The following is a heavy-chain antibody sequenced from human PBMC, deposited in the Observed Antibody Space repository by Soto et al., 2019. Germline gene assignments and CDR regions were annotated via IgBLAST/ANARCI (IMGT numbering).Heavy chain of an antibody. CDR2: INHSGST. V-gene: IGHV4-34*01. CDR3: ARGVYYDYVWGSYRYSYYFDY. D-gene: IGHD3-16*02. J-gene: IGHJ4*02. Sequence: SETLSLTCAGYGGSFSGYYWSWIRQPPGKGLEWIGEINHSGSTNYNPSLKSRVTISVDTSKNQSSLKLSSVTAADTAVYYCARGVYYDYVWGSYRYSYYFDYWGQGTLVTVSS. CDR1: GGSFSGYY.